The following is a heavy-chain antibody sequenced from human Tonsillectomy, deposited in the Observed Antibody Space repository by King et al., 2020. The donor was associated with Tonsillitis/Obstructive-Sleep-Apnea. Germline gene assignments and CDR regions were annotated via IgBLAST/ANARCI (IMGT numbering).Heavy chain of an antibody. J-gene: IGHJ4*02. CDR2: INHSGST. CDR3: ARLSPPHYDFWSGPTGDYFDY. V-gene: IGHV4-34*01. CDR1: GGSFSGYY. Sequence: VQLQQWGAGLLKPSEPLSLTCAVYGGSFSGYYWSWLRQPPGKGLEWIGEINHSGSTNYNPSLKSRVTISVDTSKNQFSLKLSSVTAADTAVYYCARLSPPHYDFWSGPTGDYFDYWGQGTLVTVSS. D-gene: IGHD3-3*01.